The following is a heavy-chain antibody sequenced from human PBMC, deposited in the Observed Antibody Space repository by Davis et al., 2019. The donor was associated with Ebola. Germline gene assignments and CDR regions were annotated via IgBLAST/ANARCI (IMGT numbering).Heavy chain of an antibody. V-gene: IGHV3-21*01. CDR2: ISSSSSYI. CDR1: GFSASLYS. J-gene: IGHJ6*02. D-gene: IGHD4-17*01. CDR3: ARGNYGDYIVLYYYNMDV. Sequence: GGSLRLSCAFSGFSASLYSMNWVRQAPGKGLEWVSSISSSSSYIFYADSVTGRFTISRDNAKNSLYLQMNSLRAEDTAVYYCARGNYGDYIVLYYYNMDVWGQGTTVTVSS.